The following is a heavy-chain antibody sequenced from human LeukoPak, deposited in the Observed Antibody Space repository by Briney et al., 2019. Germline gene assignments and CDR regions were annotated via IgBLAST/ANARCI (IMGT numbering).Heavy chain of an antibody. D-gene: IGHD2-15*01. CDR3: AREDGYCSGGNCYSYFDS. CDR2: IKKTGSET. Sequence: GGSLRLSCAASGFTFSHFWMSWVRQAPGKGLEWVAYIKKTGSETYYVDSVKGRFTITRDNTRNSLFLQMYSLRAEDTVVYFCAREDGYCSGGNCYSYFDSWGQGTLVTVSS. CDR1: GFTFSHFW. J-gene: IGHJ4*02. V-gene: IGHV3-7*01.